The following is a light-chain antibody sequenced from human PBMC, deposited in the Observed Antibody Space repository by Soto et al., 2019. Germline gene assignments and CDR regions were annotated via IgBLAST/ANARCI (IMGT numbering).Light chain of an antibody. CDR3: LLYYGGAQLV. Sequence: QTVVTQEPSLTVSPGGTVTLTCGSSTGAVTSGNYASWFQQKPGQTPRTLIDTTNSRHSWTPARFSGSLLGDKAALTLSGVQPEDEAEYYCLLYYGGAQLVFGGGTQLTVL. V-gene: IGLV7-43*01. CDR2: TTN. CDR1: TGAVTSGNY. J-gene: IGLJ3*02.